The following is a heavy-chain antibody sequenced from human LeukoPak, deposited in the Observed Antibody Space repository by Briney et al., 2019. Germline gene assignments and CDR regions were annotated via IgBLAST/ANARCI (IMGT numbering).Heavy chain of an antibody. J-gene: IGHJ3*02. CDR2: IYYSGST. D-gene: IGHD3-22*01. CDR1: GGSISSGDFY. V-gene: IGHV4-31*03. Sequence: PSQTLSLTCTVSGGSISSGDFYWSWIRQHPGKGLEWIGNIYYSGSTYYNPSLKSRVTISVDTSKNQFSLKLSSVTAADTAVYYCASGKLDSSGYYLDAFDIWGQGTMVTVSS. CDR3: ASGKLDSSGYYLDAFDI.